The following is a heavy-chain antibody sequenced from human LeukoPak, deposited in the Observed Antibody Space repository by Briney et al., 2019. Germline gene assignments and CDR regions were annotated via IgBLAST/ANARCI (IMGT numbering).Heavy chain of an antibody. CDR3: ARGPVVTPGAFDI. D-gene: IGHD4-23*01. Sequence: ASVNVSCKASGYTFTSYDINWVRQATGQGLEWMGWMNPNSGNTGYAQKFQGRVTITRNTSISTAYMELSSLRSEDTAVYYCARGPVVTPGAFDIWGQGTMVTVSS. CDR2: MNPNSGNT. J-gene: IGHJ3*02. CDR1: GYTFTSYD. V-gene: IGHV1-8*03.